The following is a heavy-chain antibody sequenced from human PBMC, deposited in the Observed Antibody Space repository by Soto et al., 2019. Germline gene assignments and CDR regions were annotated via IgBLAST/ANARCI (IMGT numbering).Heavy chain of an antibody. V-gene: IGHV4-4*02. D-gene: IGHD6-13*01. CDR3: ARDFYGDIAAAGDPGYNWFDP. Sequence: QVQLQESGPGLVKPSGTLSLTCAVSSGSISSSNWWSWVRQPPGKGLEWIGEIYNSGSTNYNTSLKSRVTISVDKSKNQFSLKLSSVTAADTAVYYCARDFYGDIAAAGDPGYNWFDPWGQGTLVTVSS. CDR2: IYNSGST. J-gene: IGHJ5*02. CDR1: SGSISSSNW.